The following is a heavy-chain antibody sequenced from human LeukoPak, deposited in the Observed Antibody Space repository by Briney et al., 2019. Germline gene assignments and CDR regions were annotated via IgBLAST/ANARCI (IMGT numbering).Heavy chain of an antibody. V-gene: IGHV3-11*04. J-gene: IGHJ4*02. CDR1: GFPLSSYA. CDR2: ISSSGSTI. D-gene: IGHD3-22*01. CDR3: ARGYYDSSGYYYYDY. Sequence: PGGSLRLSCAVSGFPLSSYAMSWIRQAPGKGLEWVSYISSSGSTIYYADSVKGRFTISRDNAKNSLYLQMNSLRAEDTAVYYCARGYYDSSGYYYYDYWGQGTLVTVSS.